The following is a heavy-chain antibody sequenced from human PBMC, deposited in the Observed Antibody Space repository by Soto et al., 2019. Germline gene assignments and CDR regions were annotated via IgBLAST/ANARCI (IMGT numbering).Heavy chain of an antibody. D-gene: IGHD6-13*01. J-gene: IGHJ6*02. V-gene: IGHV4-59*13. CDR3: AREGIWDGLDV. CDR1: GGSISEYY. CDR2: IYYTGST. Sequence: QVQLQESGPGLVKPSETLSLTCAVSGGSISEYYWSWIRQPPGKGLEWLGHIYYTGSTNYNPSLKSRGTISIDRSKNQVSLQLTSVNDADTAVYYCAREGIWDGLDVWGQGTTVTVSS.